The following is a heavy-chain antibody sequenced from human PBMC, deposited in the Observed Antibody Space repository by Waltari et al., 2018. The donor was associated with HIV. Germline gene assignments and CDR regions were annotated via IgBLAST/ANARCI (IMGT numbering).Heavy chain of an antibody. J-gene: IGHJ4*02. V-gene: IGHV3-30*18. CDR3: VKDRGTFTMINEY. Sequence: QVQLVESGGGVVQPGRSQRLSCAASGFPFSNSGMHWVRQAPGKGLEWVAVISYDGNNKNYADSVKGRFTISRDNSKNTLYLQMNSLRADDTALYYCVKDRGTFTMINEYWGQGTLVTVSS. CDR1: GFPFSNSG. D-gene: IGHD3-22*01. CDR2: ISYDGNNK.